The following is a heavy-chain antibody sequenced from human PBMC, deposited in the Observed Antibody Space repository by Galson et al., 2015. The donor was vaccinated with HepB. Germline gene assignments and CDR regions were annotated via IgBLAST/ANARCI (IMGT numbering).Heavy chain of an antibody. Sequence: SVKVSCKASGYTFSSYAIPWVRQAPGQRLEWMGWINAGNGNTKYSQKFQGRVTITRDTSASTAYMELSSLRSEDTAVYYCATESSGYNDAVDIWGQGTMVTVSS. D-gene: IGHD3-22*01. CDR3: ATESSGYNDAVDI. J-gene: IGHJ3*02. CDR2: INAGNGNT. CDR1: GYTFSSYA. V-gene: IGHV1-3*01.